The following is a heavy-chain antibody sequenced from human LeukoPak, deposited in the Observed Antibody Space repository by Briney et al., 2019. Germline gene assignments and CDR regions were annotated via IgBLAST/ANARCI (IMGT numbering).Heavy chain of an antibody. V-gene: IGHV4-34*01. Sequence: SETLSLTCAVYGGSFSGYYWSWIRQPPGKGLEWIGEVNHSGSTNYNPSLKSRVTISVDRSKNQFPLKLSSVTAADTAVYYCARWSGSVTARNYYYYMDVWGEGTTVTVSS. CDR3: ARWSGSVTARNYYYYMDV. J-gene: IGHJ6*03. CDR2: VNHSGST. CDR1: GGSFSGYY. D-gene: IGHD6-6*01.